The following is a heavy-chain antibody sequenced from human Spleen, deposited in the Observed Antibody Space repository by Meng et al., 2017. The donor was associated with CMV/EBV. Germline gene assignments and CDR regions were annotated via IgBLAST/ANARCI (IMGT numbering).Heavy chain of an antibody. CDR3: ARYCSSTSCYTDYYGMDV. CDR1: GFTFSRYA. D-gene: IGHD2-2*02. V-gene: IGHV3-64*04. Sequence: GESLKISCAASGFTFSRYAMHWVRQAPGKGLEYVSGTTSNGGRTDYADSVKGRFTISRDNSKNTLYLQMNSLRAEDTAVYYCARYCSSTSCYTDYYGMDVWGQGTTVTVSS. CDR2: TTSNGGRT. J-gene: IGHJ6*02.